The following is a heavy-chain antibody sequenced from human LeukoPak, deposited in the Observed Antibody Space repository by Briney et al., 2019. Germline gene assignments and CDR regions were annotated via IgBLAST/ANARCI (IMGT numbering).Heavy chain of an antibody. CDR1: GLNFDDSA. Sequence: PGGSLRLSCVASGLNFDDSAMHWVRQAPGKGLEWVSLISADGGSTFSADSVKGRFSISRDNSENSLYLQMNSLRSEDTAMYCCAKESGKFDYWGQGTLVAVSS. J-gene: IGHJ4*02. V-gene: IGHV3-43*02. CDR3: AKESGKFDY. CDR2: ISADGGST.